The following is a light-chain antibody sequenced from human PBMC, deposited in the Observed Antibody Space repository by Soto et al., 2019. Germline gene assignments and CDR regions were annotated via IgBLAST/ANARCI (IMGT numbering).Light chain of an antibody. CDR1: SSNIGRGYD. J-gene: IGLJ3*02. CDR3: QTFDSSLTISWV. CDR2: GDN. Sequence: QSVLTQSPSVSGAPGQRVTISCTGSSSNIGRGYDVHWYQQVPGSAPRLLLSGDNTRPSGVPDRFSGSRSGTSASLAITGLQAEDEADYYCQTFDSSLTISWVFGGGTKVTVL. V-gene: IGLV1-40*01.